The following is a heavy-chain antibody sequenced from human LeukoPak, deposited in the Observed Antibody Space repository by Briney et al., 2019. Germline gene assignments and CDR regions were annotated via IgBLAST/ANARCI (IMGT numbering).Heavy chain of an antibody. D-gene: IGHD6-19*01. CDR2: IWYDGSNK. Sequence: QPGRSLRLSCAASGFTFSSYGTHWVRQAPGKGLEWVAVIWYDGSNKYYADSVKGRFTISRDNSKDTLYLQMNSLRAEDTAVYYCARCLAVAGINYYYGMDVWGQGTTVTVSS. CDR1: GFTFSSYG. J-gene: IGHJ6*02. V-gene: IGHV3-33*01. CDR3: ARCLAVAGINYYYGMDV.